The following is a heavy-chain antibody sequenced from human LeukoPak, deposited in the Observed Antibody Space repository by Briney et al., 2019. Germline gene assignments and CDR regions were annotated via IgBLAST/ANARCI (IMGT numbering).Heavy chain of an antibody. V-gene: IGHV3-20*04. D-gene: IGHD6-19*01. Sequence: GGSLRLSCAASGFTFDDYGMSWVRQAPAKGLEMVSGINWNGGSTGYADSVKGRFTISRDNAKNSLYLQMNSLRAEDTALYYCARDSESGWYEDYWGQGTLVTVSS. CDR3: ARDSESGWYEDY. CDR1: GFTFDDYG. J-gene: IGHJ4*02. CDR2: INWNGGST.